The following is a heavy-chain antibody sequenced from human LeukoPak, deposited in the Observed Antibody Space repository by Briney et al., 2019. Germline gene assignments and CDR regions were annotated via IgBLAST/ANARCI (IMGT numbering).Heavy chain of an antibody. Sequence: ASVKVSCKASGYTFTGYYMHWVRQAPGQGLEWIGWINPNSGGTNYAQKFQGRVTMTRDTSISTAYMELSRLRSDDTAVYYCARVGAEWELLEGVFDYWGQGTLVTVSS. V-gene: IGHV1-2*02. D-gene: IGHD1-26*01. CDR2: INPNSGGT. CDR1: GYTFTGYY. J-gene: IGHJ4*02. CDR3: ARVGAEWELLEGVFDY.